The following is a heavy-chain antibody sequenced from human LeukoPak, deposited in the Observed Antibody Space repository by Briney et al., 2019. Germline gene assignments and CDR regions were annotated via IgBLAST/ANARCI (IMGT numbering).Heavy chain of an antibody. CDR1: GFSFSVYW. J-gene: IGHJ4*02. D-gene: IGHD4-17*01. CDR2: IKTDGSIT. CDR3: ARDIDNGDYVVY. V-gene: IGHV3-74*01. Sequence: GGSLRLSCAPSGFSFSVYWMHWVRHAPGKGPVWVSRIKTDGSITDYADFVKGRFTISRDNAKNTLYLQMNSLRAEDTAVDYCARDIDNGDYVVYWGQGTLVTVSS.